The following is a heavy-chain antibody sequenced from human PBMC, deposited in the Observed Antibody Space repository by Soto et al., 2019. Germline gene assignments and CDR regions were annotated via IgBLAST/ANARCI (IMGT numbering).Heavy chain of an antibody. CDR3: ARDGSHYYDSSGYYPFDY. CDR1: GYALTSYA. J-gene: IGHJ4*02. V-gene: IGHV1-3*01. Sequence: ASVKVSCKASGYALTSYAMHWVRQAPGQRLEWMGWINAGNGNTKYSQKFQGRVTITRDTSASTAYMELSSLRSEDTAVYYCARDGSHYYDSSGYYPFDYWGQGTLVTVSS. CDR2: INAGNGNT. D-gene: IGHD3-22*01.